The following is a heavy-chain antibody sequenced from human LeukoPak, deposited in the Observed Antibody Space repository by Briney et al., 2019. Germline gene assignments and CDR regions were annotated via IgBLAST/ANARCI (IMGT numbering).Heavy chain of an antibody. CDR1: GFTFSSYG. V-gene: IGHV3-30*02. CDR3: ARDLTDPPYYYYYIDV. CDR2: IRYDGSNK. J-gene: IGHJ6*03. Sequence: GGSLRLSCAASGFTFSSYGMHWVRQAPGKGLEWVAFIRYDGSNKYYADSVKGRFTISRDNAKNSLYLQMNSLRAEDTAVYYCARDLTDPPYYYYYIDVWGKGTTVAISS.